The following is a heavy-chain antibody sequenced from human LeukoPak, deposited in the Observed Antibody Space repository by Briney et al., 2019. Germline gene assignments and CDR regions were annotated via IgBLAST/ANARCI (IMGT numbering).Heavy chain of an antibody. CDR1: GFTFSSHE. V-gene: IGHV3-48*03. CDR2: ISGSGSTI. Sequence: PGGSLRLSCAASGFTFSSHEMNWVRQAPGKGLEWVSYISGSGSTIYYADSVKGRFTISRDNAKNSLYLQLNSLGADDTAVYYCAKGKWYPDYWGQGILVTVSS. CDR3: AKGKWYPDY. J-gene: IGHJ4*02. D-gene: IGHD2-15*01.